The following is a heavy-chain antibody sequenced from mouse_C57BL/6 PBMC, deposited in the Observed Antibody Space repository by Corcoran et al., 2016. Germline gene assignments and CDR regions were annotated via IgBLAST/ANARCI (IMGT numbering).Heavy chain of an antibody. CDR2: IYWDDDK. V-gene: IGHV8-12*01. D-gene: IGHD1-1*01. J-gene: IGHJ4*01. Sequence: QVTLKESGPGILQSSQTLSLTCSFSGFSLSTSGMGVSWIRQPSGKGLEWLAHIYWDDDKRYNPSLKSRLTISKDTSRNQVFLKITSVDTADTATYYCARREGYYDEGYYAMDYWGQGTSVTVSS. CDR3: ARREGYYDEGYYAMDY. CDR1: GFSLSTSGMG.